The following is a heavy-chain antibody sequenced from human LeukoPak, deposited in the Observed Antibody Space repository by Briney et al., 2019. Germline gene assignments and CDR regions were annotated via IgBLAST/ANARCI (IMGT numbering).Heavy chain of an antibody. J-gene: IGHJ5*01. CDR2: IYTSGST. V-gene: IGHV4-4*07. CDR1: GGSISSYY. CDR3: ARETSGYSYGPNWFDS. Sequence: SETLSLTCTVSGGSISSYYWSWIRQPAGKGLEWIGRIYTSGSTNYNPSLKSRVTMSVDTSKNQFSLKLSSVTAADTAVYFCARETSGYSYGPNWFDSWGRGTLVTVSS. D-gene: IGHD5-18*01.